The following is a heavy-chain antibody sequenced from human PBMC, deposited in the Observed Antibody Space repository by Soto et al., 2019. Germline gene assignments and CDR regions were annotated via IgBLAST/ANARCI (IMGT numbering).Heavy chain of an antibody. J-gene: IGHJ4*02. CDR3: AKDLGIAARPGGYFDY. CDR1: GFTFSSYA. D-gene: IGHD6-6*01. CDR2: ISGSGGST. Sequence: LRLSCAASGFTFSSYAMSWVRQAPGKGLEWVSAISGSGGSTYYADSVKGRFTISRDNSKNTLYLQMNSLRAEDTAVYYCAKDLGIAARPGGYFDYWGQGTMVSVSS. V-gene: IGHV3-23*01.